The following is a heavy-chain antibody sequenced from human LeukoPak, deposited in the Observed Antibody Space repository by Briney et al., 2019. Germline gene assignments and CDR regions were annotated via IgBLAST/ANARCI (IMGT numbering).Heavy chain of an antibody. Sequence: GGSLRLSCAASGFTFSKYWMLWVRHAPGKGLESVSRINTDGTVTTYAHSVKGRFTVSRDNADNTMFPQMNSVRDEDTAVYYCATKQWLAPPPDSWGQGTPVTVSS. CDR1: GFTFSKYW. J-gene: IGHJ4*02. D-gene: IGHD6-19*01. V-gene: IGHV3-74*01. CDR3: ATKQWLAPPPDS. CDR2: INTDGTVT.